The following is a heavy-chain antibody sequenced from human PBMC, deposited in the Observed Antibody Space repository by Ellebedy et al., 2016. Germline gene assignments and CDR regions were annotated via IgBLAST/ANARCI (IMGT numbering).Heavy chain of an antibody. D-gene: IGHD2-15*01. CDR2: IYHSGSA. CDR1: GGSVTSANSY. CDR3: ARKRDGTYIDY. J-gene: IGHJ4*02. Sequence: SETLSLXXTVSGGSVTSANSYWSWIRQPPGERLEWIGYIYHSGSAYYNPSLKSRVTISIDTSKNQFSLRLSSVTAADTAVYYCARKRDGTYIDYWGQGALVTVSS. V-gene: IGHV4-61*01.